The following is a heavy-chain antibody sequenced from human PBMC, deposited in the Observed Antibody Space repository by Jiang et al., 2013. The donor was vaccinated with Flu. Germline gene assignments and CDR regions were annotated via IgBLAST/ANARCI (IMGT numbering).Heavy chain of an antibody. J-gene: IGHJ6*02. V-gene: IGHV4-31*03. Sequence: SQTLSLTCTVSGGSISSGGYYWSWIRQHPGKGLEWIGYIYYSGSTYYNPSLKSRVTISVDTSKNQFSLKLSSVTAADTAVYYCARGGGGYSYGLPYYYYGMDVWGQGTTVTVSS. CDR1: GGSISSGGYY. D-gene: IGHD5-18*01. CDR2: IYYSGST. CDR3: ARGGGGYSYGLPYYYYGMDV.